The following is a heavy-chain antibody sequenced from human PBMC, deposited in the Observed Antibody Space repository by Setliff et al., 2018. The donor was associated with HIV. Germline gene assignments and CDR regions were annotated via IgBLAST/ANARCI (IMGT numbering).Heavy chain of an antibody. J-gene: IGHJ6*03. CDR3: ARGGGYSYPGFSYYYMDV. D-gene: IGHD5-18*01. Sequence: CAASGFTFSDYYMSWIRQAPGKGLEWVSYISTGGSYTNHADSVKGRFTISRDNAKKLLYLQMNSLRAEDTAVYYCARGGGYSYPGFSYYYMDVWGKGTTVTVS. CDR1: GFTFSDYY. CDR2: ISTGGSYT. V-gene: IGHV3-11*05.